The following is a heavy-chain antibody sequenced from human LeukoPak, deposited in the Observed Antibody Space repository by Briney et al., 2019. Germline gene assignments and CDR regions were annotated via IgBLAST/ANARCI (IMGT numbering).Heavy chain of an antibody. V-gene: IGHV1-2*02. CDR3: ARGGYDFWSGYYTNDY. CDR1: GYTFTGYY. J-gene: IGHJ4*02. D-gene: IGHD3-3*01. CDR2: INPNSGGT. Sequence: GASVTVSCKASGYTFTGYYMHWVRQAPGQGLEWMGWINPNSGGTNYAQKFQGRVTMTRDTSISTAYMEPSRLRSDDTAVYYCARGGYDFWSGYYTNDYWGQGTLVTVSS.